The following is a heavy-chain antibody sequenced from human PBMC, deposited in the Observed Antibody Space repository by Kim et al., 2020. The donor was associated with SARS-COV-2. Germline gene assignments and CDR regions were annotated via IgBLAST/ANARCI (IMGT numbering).Heavy chain of an antibody. Sequence: ASVKVSCKSSGYTFTNYALYWVRQAPGQRLEWMGWVSAGSGNTKYSQTLQDRLTLTRDTSARTPYMELTSLRSEDTGIYYCPTLVGAAGDFDYWGQGTLV. CDR3: PTLVGAAGDFDY. V-gene: IGHV1-3*01. CDR1: GYTFTNYA. D-gene: IGHD6-13*01. J-gene: IGHJ4*01. CDR2: VSAGSGNT.